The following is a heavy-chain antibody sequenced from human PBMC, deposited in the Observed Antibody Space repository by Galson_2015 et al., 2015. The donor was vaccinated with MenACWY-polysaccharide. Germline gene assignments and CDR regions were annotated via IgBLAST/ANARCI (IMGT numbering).Heavy chain of an antibody. CDR2: ISGSGGST. CDR1: GFTFTNYA. J-gene: IGHJ5*02. Sequence: SLRLSCAASGFTFTNYAMSWVRQAPGKGLEWVSTISGSGGSTYSADSVKGRFTISRDNSKNTLYLQVNSLRAEDTALYYCAKARTGATNNWFDPWGQGTLVTVSS. V-gene: IGHV3-23*01. CDR3: AKARTGATNNWFDP. D-gene: IGHD7-27*01.